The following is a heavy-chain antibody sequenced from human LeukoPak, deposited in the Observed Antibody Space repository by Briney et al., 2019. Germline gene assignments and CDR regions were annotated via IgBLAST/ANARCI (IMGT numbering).Heavy chain of an antibody. V-gene: IGHV6-1*01. CDR2: TYYRSKWYD. CDR1: GDSVSSISAA. D-gene: IGHD4-23*01. Sequence: QTLSLTCAISGDSVSSISAAWTWIRPSPSRGLEWLGRTYYRSKWYDDYAESVKSRITINPDTSKNQFSLQLNSVTPEDTAVYYCARAVKLDFDCWGQGTLVTVSS. J-gene: IGHJ4*02. CDR3: ARAVKLDFDC.